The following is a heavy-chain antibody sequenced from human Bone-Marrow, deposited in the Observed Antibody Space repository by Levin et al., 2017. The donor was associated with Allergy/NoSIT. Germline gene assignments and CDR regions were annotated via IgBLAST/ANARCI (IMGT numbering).Heavy chain of an antibody. V-gene: IGHV3-30*04. CDR1: GFTFSKYA. D-gene: IGHD4-23*01. Sequence: GGSLRLSCEASGFTFSKYAMHWVRQSPGQGLEWVAVISYDGNTYYYGDSVQGRFTISRDNSKNTLFLQINSLSPEDTAIYYCARVWDDYGGSPLDYWGQGTLVTVSS. CDR3: ARVWDDYGGSPLDY. J-gene: IGHJ4*02. CDR2: ISYDGNTY.